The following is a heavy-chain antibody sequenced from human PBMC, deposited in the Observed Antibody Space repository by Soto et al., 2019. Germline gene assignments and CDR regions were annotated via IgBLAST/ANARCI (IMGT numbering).Heavy chain of an antibody. J-gene: IGHJ5*02. CDR1: GYTFTSYG. V-gene: IGHV1-18*04. CDR2: ISAYNGNT. Sequence: AAVKVSCKASGYTFTSYGISWVRQAPGQGLEWMGWISAYNGNTNYAQKLQGRVTMTTDTSTSTAYMELRSLRSDDTAVYYCARVVDYCGGDCYYWFDPWGQGTLVTVSS. CDR3: ARVVDYCGGDCYYWFDP. D-gene: IGHD2-21*02.